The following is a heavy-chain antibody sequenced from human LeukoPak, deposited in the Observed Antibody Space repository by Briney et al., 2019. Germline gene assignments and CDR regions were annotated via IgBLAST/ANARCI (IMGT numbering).Heavy chain of an antibody. J-gene: IGHJ1*01. CDR2: ISGSGGST. CDR1: GFTFNSYA. Sequence: GGSLRLSCAASGFTFNSYAMSWVRQAPGKGLDWVSAISGSGGSTYYADSVKGRFTTSRDNAKNTLYLQMNSLRADDTAVYYCAKGRVGTNGVLEHWGQGTLVTVSS. CDR3: AKGRVGTNGVLEH. D-gene: IGHD1-26*01. V-gene: IGHV3-23*01.